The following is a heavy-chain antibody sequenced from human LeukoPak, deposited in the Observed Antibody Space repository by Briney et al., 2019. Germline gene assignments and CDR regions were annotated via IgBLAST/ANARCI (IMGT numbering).Heavy chain of an antibody. CDR2: ISGSGGST. Sequence: GGSLRLSCAASGFTFSSYAMSWVRQAPGKGLEWVAAISGSGGSTYYADSVKGGFTISRENYKNTLYMQMNSLRADDTAVYYCAKDLSYHSSRYYFDYWGQGTLVTVSS. V-gene: IGHV3-23*01. CDR1: GFTFSSYA. D-gene: IGHD3-22*01. CDR3: AKDLSYHSSRYYFDY. J-gene: IGHJ4*02.